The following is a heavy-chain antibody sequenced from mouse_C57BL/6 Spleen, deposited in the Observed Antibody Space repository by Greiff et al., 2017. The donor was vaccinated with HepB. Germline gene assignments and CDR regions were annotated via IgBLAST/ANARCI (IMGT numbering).Heavy chain of an antibody. V-gene: IGHV5-9-1*02. Sequence: EVMLVESGEGLVKPGGSLKLSCAASGFTFSSYAMSWVRQTPEKRLEWVAYISSGGDYIYYADTVKGRFTLSRDHARNTLYLQMSSLKSEDTAMYYCTRVYYGSSYDAMDYWGQGTSVTVSS. CDR3: TRVYYGSSYDAMDY. CDR2: ISSGGDYI. CDR1: GFTFSSYA. D-gene: IGHD1-1*01. J-gene: IGHJ4*01.